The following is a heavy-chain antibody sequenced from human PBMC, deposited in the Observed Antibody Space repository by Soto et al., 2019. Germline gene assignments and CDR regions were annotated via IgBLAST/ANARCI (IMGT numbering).Heavy chain of an antibody. V-gene: IGHV4-31*03. Sequence: QVQLQESGPGLVKPSQTLSLTCTVSGGSISSGGYYWSRIRQHPGKGLEWIGNIYYSGRTYYNPSLKSRVTISVDRSKNQFSLKLSSVTAADTAVYYCARVGSYHSTAFDIWGQGTMVTVSS. J-gene: IGHJ3*02. CDR3: ARVGSYHSTAFDI. CDR1: GGSISSGGYY. D-gene: IGHD3-10*01. CDR2: IYYSGRT.